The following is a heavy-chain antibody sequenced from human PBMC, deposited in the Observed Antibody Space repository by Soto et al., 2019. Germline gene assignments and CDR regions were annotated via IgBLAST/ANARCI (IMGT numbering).Heavy chain of an antibody. D-gene: IGHD3-3*02. Sequence: ASVKVSCKASGYTFTSYYMHWVRQAPGQGLEWMGIINPSGGSTSYAQKFQGRVTMTRDTSTSTVYMELSSLRSEDTAVYYCARVASHPNIFGVVGGYYYYGMDVWGQGTTVTV. J-gene: IGHJ6*02. CDR3: ARVASHPNIFGVVGGYYYYGMDV. CDR1: GYTFTSYY. CDR2: INPSGGST. V-gene: IGHV1-46*01.